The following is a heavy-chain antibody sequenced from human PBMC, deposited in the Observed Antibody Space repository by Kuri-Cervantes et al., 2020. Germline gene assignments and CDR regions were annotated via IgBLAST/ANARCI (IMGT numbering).Heavy chain of an antibody. CDR1: GFTSSSYA. V-gene: IGHV3-30-3*01. J-gene: IGHJ6*02. CDR3: ARERPYYYYGMDV. CDR2: ISYDGSNK. Sequence: LSLTCAASGFTSSSYAMHWVCPAPGKGLEWVAVISYDGSNKYYADSVKGRFTISRDNSKNTLYLQMNSLRAEDTAVYYCARERPYYYYGMDVWGQGTTVTVSS.